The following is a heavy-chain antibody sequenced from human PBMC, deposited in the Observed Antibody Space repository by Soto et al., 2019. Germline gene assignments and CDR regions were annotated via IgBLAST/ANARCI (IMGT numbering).Heavy chain of an antibody. J-gene: IGHJ4*02. CDR1: GFTLSGFA. V-gene: IGHV3-7*01. D-gene: IGHD1-26*01. CDR3: ATSTGAPGNY. Sequence: GGSLRLSSAASGFTLSGFAMHWVRQAPGKGLEWVANIKQDGSNKYYTPSVKGRFTISRDNAKNSLYLHMNSLRAEDAAVYYCATSTGAPGNYWGQGTLVTVSS. CDR2: IKQDGSNK.